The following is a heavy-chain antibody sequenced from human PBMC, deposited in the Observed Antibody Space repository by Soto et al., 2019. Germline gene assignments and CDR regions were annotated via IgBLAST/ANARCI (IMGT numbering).Heavy chain of an antibody. V-gene: IGHV3-30*18. Sequence: QVQLVESGGGVVQPGRSLRLSCAASGFTFSSYGMHWVRQAPGKGLEWVAVISYDGSNKYYADSVKGRFTISRDNSKNTLYLQMNSRRAEDTAVYYCAKEAPSSMIVVVTGYYFDYWGQGTLVTVSS. CDR1: GFTFSSYG. CDR2: ISYDGSNK. D-gene: IGHD3-22*01. J-gene: IGHJ4*02. CDR3: AKEAPSSMIVVVTGYYFDY.